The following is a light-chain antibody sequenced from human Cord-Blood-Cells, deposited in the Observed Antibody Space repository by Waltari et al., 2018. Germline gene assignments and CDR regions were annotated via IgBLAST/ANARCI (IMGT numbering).Light chain of an antibody. CDR2: AGS. V-gene: IGLV2-23*01. Sequence: QSALTQPASVSGSPGQSITISCTGTSSDVGRYNLVSWYQQHPGKAPKLMSYAGSKRPSGFSKRFSGSKSGNTASLAISALQAEDEADYYCCSYAGSSTWVFGGGTKLTVL. CDR1: SSDVGRYNL. J-gene: IGLJ3*02. CDR3: CSYAGSSTWV.